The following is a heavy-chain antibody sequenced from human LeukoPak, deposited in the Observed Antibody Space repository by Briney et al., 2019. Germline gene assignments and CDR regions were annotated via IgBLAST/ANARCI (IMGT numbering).Heavy chain of an antibody. J-gene: IGHJ4*02. CDR3: AKVALGYCSGSSCYYFDY. V-gene: IGHV3-53*01. D-gene: IGHD2-15*01. CDR2: MYTGGST. CDR1: GFMVSRNY. Sequence: GGSLRLSCAASGFMVSRNYMSWVRQAPGKGLEWVSVMYTGGSTYYADSVKGRFTISRDNSKNTLYLQMNSLRAEDTALYYCAKVALGYCSGSSCYYFDYGGQGTLVTVSS.